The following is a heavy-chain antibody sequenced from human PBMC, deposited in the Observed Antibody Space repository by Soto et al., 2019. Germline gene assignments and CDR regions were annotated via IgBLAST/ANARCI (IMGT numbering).Heavy chain of an antibody. Sequence: ASVKVSCTASGYTFTSYYMHWVRQAPGQGLEWMGIINPSGGSTSYAQKFQGRVTMTRDTSTSTVYMELSSLRSEDTAVYYCARDRKTGTTGADYYYGMDVWGQGTTVTVSS. CDR1: GYTFTSYY. D-gene: IGHD1-1*01. V-gene: IGHV1-46*01. CDR3: ARDRKTGTTGADYYYGMDV. CDR2: INPSGGST. J-gene: IGHJ6*02.